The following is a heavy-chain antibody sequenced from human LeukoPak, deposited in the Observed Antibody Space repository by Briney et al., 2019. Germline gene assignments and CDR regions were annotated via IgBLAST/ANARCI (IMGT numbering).Heavy chain of an antibody. J-gene: IGHJ4*02. CDR2: IYHSGST. Sequence: SETLSLTCSVSGYSISSGYYWGWIRQPPGMGLEWIGNIYHSGSTYYNPSLKSRVTISVDTSKNQFSLKLTSVTAADTAVYYCARLYLPATRLDYWGQGTLVTVSS. CDR1: GYSISSGYY. V-gene: IGHV4-38-2*02. D-gene: IGHD5-24*01. CDR3: ARLYLPATRLDY.